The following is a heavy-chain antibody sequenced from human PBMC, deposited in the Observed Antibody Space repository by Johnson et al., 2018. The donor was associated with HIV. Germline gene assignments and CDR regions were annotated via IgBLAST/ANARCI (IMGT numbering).Heavy chain of an antibody. CDR1: GLTVSNIY. CDR2: IYSGGNT. Sequence: VQLVESGGGLMKPGGSLRLSCAASGLTVSNIYMSWVRQAPGKGLEWVSVIYSGGNTYYADSVKGRFTLPRDTSKNTVFLQMNSLRAEDTAVYYCASGRPDGSGSYYVDAFHFWGQGTMLTVSS. V-gene: IGHV3-53*01. CDR3: ASGRPDGSGSYYVDAFHF. J-gene: IGHJ3*01. D-gene: IGHD3-22*01.